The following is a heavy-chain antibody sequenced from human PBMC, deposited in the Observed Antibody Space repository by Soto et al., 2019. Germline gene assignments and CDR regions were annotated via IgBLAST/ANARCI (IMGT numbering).Heavy chain of an antibody. Sequence: GGSLRLSCAASGFTFSSYSMNWVRQAPGKGLEWVSYISSSSSTINYADSVKGRFTISRDNAKNTLYLQMNSLRAEDTAVYYCAKDGDYYDSSGYYGLDYWGQGTLVTVSS. CDR2: ISSSSSTI. CDR3: AKDGDYYDSSGYYGLDY. D-gene: IGHD3-22*01. V-gene: IGHV3-48*01. CDR1: GFTFSSYS. J-gene: IGHJ4*02.